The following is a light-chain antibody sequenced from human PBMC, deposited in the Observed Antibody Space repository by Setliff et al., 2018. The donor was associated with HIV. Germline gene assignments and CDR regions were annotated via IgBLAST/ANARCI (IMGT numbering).Light chain of an antibody. V-gene: IGLV2-23*01. CDR1: SNDVGRYDL. Sequence: ALAQPASVSGSPGQSITISCTGASNDVGRYDLVSWYQQHPARAPKLIIYQATRRPSGVSNRFSGSKSGNVASLTISGLQAEDEADYYCCSNTGSNTFVFGTGTKVTVL. CDR3: CSNTGSNTFV. J-gene: IGLJ1*01. CDR2: QAT.